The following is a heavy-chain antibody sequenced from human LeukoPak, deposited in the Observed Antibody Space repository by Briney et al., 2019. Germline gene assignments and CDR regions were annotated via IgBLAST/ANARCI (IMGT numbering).Heavy chain of an antibody. J-gene: IGHJ4*02. CDR1: GFTFSSYA. Sequence: PGGSLRLSCAASGFTFSSYAMSWVRQAPGKGLEWVSAISGSGGSTYYADSVKGRFTISRDNSKNTLHLQMNSLRAEDTAVYYCAKVNSGYDLSHFDYWGQGTLVTVSS. CDR3: AKVNSGYDLSHFDY. D-gene: IGHD5-12*01. CDR2: ISGSGGST. V-gene: IGHV3-23*01.